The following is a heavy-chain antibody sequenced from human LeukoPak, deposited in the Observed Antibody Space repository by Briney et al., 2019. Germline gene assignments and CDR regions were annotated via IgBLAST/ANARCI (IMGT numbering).Heavy chain of an antibody. D-gene: IGHD6-13*01. CDR2: MNPNSGNT. CDR3: ARDRQQQLVGQDWFDP. CDR1: GYTFTSYD. J-gene: IGHJ5*02. Sequence: ASVKVSCKASGYTFTSYDINWVRQATRQGLEWMGWMNPNSGNTGYAQKLQGRVTMTTDTSTSTAYMELRSLRSDDTAVYYCARDRQQQLVGQDWFDPWGQGTLVTVSS. V-gene: IGHV1-8*01.